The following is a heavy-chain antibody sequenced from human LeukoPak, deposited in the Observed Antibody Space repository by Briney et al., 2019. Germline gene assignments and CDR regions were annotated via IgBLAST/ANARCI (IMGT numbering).Heavy chain of an antibody. Sequence: GGSLRLSCAASGFTVSSNYMSWVRQAPGKGLEWVSVIYSGGDTYYADSVKGRFTISRDNSKNTLYLQMNSLRAEDTAVYYCARDKGNFYDTSAYVYWGQGTLVIVSS. CDR2: IYSGGDT. D-gene: IGHD3-22*01. CDR1: GFTVSSNY. V-gene: IGHV3-53*01. CDR3: ARDKGNFYDTSAYVY. J-gene: IGHJ4*02.